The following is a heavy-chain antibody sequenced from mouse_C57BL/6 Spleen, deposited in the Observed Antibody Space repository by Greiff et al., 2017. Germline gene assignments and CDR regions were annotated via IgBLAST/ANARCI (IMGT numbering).Heavy chain of an antibody. Sequence: QVQLQQPGAELVKPGASVKMSCKASGYTFTSYWITWVKQRPGQGLEWIGDIYPGSGSTNYNEQFKSKATLTVDTSSSTAYMQLSSLTSEDSAVYYCARFGITTVVEGYFDVWGTGTTVTVSS. CDR1: GYTFTSYW. CDR3: ARFGITTVVEGYFDV. V-gene: IGHV1-55*01. CDR2: IYPGSGST. J-gene: IGHJ1*03. D-gene: IGHD1-1*01.